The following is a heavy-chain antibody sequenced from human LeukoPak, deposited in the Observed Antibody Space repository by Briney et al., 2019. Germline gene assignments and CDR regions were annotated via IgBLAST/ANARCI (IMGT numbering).Heavy chain of an antibody. D-gene: IGHD3-22*01. CDR3: ARHYESSGYWHYDYYMDV. V-gene: IGHV4-4*07. J-gene: IGHJ6*03. CDR1: GGSISSSS. Sequence: SETLSLTFTVSGGSISSSSWNWIRQPAGKGLEWIGRIYSSGTTNYNPSLNSRITISVDTSKNQFSLRLNSVTTADTAIYYCARHYESSGYWHYDYYMDVWGKGTTVTVSS. CDR2: IYSSGTT.